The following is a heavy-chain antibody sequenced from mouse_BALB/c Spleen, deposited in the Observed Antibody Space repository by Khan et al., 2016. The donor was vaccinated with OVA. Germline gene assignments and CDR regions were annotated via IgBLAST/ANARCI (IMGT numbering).Heavy chain of an antibody. CDR3: ARSGYDYFAY. CDR2: IYPGDGET. Sequence: VQLQQSGAELVRPGSSVKISCKASGYAFSSYWMNWVKQRPGQGLEWIGQIYPGDGETIYNGKFKGKVTLTADKSSSTAYLQLSSLTSEDSSVYFCARSGYDYFAYWGQGTLVTVSA. CDR1: GYAFSSYW. D-gene: IGHD2-14*01. V-gene: IGHV1-80*01. J-gene: IGHJ3*01.